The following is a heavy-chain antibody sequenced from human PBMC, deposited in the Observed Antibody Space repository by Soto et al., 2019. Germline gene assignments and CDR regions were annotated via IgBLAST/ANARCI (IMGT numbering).Heavy chain of an antibody. CDR2: IEDCGTT. V-gene: IGHV4-34*01. CDR3: ARGVGYTYGFSVY. Sequence: PSETLSLTCAVHNGSLNVYYWNWIRQRPGKGLEWNGEIEDCGTTHFYTCLKSRVTMSVDTSKNQVSLKLKSVAAADTAVYFGARGVGYTYGFSVYWGQGPWVNVAS. CDR1: NGSLNVYY. D-gene: IGHD5-18*01. J-gene: IGHJ4*02.